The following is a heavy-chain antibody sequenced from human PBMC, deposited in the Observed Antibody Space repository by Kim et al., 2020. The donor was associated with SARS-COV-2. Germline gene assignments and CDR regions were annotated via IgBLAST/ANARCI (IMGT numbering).Heavy chain of an antibody. D-gene: IGHD1-26*01. J-gene: IGHJ3*02. CDR1: GFSFSKCV. CDR3: AKAKSGSDRHVFEI. V-gene: IGHV3-23*01. Sequence: GGSLRLSCAASGFSFSKCVMSWVRQAPGKGLEWVSSISDGGDNINDADSVKGRFTISRDNSKDTLYLQMHSPRAEDTAVYYCAKAKSGSDRHVFEIWGQGTMVTVCS. CDR2: ISDGGDNI.